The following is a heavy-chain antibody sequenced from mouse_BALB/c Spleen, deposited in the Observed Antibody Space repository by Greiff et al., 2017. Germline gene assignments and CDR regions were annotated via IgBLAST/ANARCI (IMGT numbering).Heavy chain of an antibody. D-gene: IGHD2-3*01. CDR1: GYSFTSYW. CDR3: TSDGYLAWFAY. V-gene: IGHV1-5*01. Sequence: EVQLQQSGTVLARPGASVKMSCKASGYSFTSYWMHWVKQRPGQGLEWIGAIYPGNSDTSYNQKFKGKAKLTAVTSASTAYMELSSLTNEDSAVYYCTSDGYLAWFAYWGQGTLVTVSA. J-gene: IGHJ3*01. CDR2: IYPGNSDT.